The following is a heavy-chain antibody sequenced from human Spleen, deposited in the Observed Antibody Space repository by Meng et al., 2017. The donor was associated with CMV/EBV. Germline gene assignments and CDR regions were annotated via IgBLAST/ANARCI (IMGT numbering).Heavy chain of an antibody. Sequence: GESLKISCAASGFTFSSYEMNWVRQAPGKGLEWVSYITGSGNSVNYADSVKGRFTISRDNAKNSLFLQMNSLRVEDSAVYYCVVEYPTSRQDAFDIWGQGTMVTVSS. CDR2: ITGSGNSV. D-gene: IGHD2-2*01. CDR1: GFTFSSYE. CDR3: VVEYPTSRQDAFDI. J-gene: IGHJ3*02. V-gene: IGHV3-48*03.